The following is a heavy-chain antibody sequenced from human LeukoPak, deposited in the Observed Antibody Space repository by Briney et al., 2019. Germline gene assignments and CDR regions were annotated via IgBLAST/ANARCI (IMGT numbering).Heavy chain of an antibody. D-gene: IGHD6-13*01. Sequence: PGGSLRLSCAASGFTVSSNYMSWVRQAPGKGLEWVSVIYSGGSTYYADSVKGRFTISRDSSKNTLYLQMNSLRAEDTAVYYCARTYSSSSYSPFDYWGQGTLVTVSS. CDR2: IYSGGST. CDR3: ARTYSSSSYSPFDY. J-gene: IGHJ4*02. V-gene: IGHV3-66*01. CDR1: GFTVSSNY.